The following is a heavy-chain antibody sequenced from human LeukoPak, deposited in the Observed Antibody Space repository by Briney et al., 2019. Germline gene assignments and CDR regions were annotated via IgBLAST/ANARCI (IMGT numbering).Heavy chain of an antibody. CDR2: MNPNSGNT. CDR1: GYTFTSCD. D-gene: IGHD6-19*01. Sequence: ASVKVSCKASGYTFTSCDINWMRRATGQGLEWMGWMNPNSGNTGYGQSFQGRITMTRDISIGTAYMELSNLTSEDTAIYYCTRGSSGRRDNWGQGTLVTVSA. V-gene: IGHV1-8*01. CDR3: TRGSSGRRDN. J-gene: IGHJ4*02.